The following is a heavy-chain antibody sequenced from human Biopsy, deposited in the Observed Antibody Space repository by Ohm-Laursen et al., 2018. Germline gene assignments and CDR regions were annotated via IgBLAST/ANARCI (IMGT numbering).Heavy chain of an antibody. J-gene: IGHJ4*02. CDR3: GNEVHGRDY. D-gene: IGHD2-15*01. Sequence: PLQTLSLTCEVYGKTFSDYYWSWIRQPPGKGLEWIGQINQSGRTNYNPSLKSRVNISADKSNNQFSLKLTSVTSADTAVYFCGNEVHGRDYWGLGALVTVSS. CDR1: GKTFSDYY. CDR2: INQSGRT. V-gene: IGHV4-34*08.